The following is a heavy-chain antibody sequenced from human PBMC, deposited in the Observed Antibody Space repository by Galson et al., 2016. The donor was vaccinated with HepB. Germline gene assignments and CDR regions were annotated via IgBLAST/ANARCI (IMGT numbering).Heavy chain of an antibody. CDR3: ARGTRYSSGWLEALDI. J-gene: IGHJ6*02. Sequence: SLRLSCAASGFTFSTYQMTWVRQAPGKGLEWISYISGSGHMTYYADSMKGRFTISRDNAQNSLYLQMSNLGAADTAIYYCARGTRYSSGWLEALDIWGQGTTVTVSS. CDR1: GFTFSTYQ. D-gene: IGHD6-19*01. CDR2: ISGSGHMT. V-gene: IGHV3-48*03.